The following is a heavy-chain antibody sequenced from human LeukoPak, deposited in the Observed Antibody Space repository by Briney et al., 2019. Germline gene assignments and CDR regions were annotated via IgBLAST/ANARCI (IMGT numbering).Heavy chain of an antibody. D-gene: IGHD6-6*01. Sequence: GASVKVSCKASGYTFTSYDINWVRRATGQGLEWMGWMNPNSGNTGYAQKFQGRVTMTRNTSISTAYMELSSLRSEDTAVYYCARTSSSSPGDFDYWGQGTLVTVSS. V-gene: IGHV1-8*01. CDR1: GYTFTSYD. J-gene: IGHJ4*02. CDR2: MNPNSGNT. CDR3: ARTSSSSPGDFDY.